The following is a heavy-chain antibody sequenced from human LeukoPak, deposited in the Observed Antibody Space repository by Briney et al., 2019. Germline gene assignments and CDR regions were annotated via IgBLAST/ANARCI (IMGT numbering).Heavy chain of an antibody. Sequence: GVSLRLSCAASGFTVSSYSMIWVRQAPGRGLKKDSSISSSSSTISYAASVKGRFTMSSDNANTSMYLQMCSRRAEDTAVYYYARDAPLTYWGQGTLVTVSS. CDR3: ARDAPLTY. CDR2: ISSSSSTI. J-gene: IGHJ4*02. V-gene: IGHV3-48*04. CDR1: GFTVSSYS.